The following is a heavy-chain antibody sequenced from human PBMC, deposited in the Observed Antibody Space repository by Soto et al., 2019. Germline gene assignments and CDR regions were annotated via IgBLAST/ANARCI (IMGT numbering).Heavy chain of an antibody. J-gene: IGHJ4*02. CDR2: IWYDGSNK. V-gene: IGHV3-33*01. CDR1: GFTFRSYG. CDR3: AVGIAAAGMSN. Sequence: QVQLVESGGGVVQPGRSLRLSCAASGFTFRSYGMHWVRQAPGKGLEWVAVIWYDGSNKYYADSVKGRFTISRDNSKNTLYLQMNSLRAEDTAVYYCAVGIAAAGMSNWGQGTLVTVSS. D-gene: IGHD6-13*01.